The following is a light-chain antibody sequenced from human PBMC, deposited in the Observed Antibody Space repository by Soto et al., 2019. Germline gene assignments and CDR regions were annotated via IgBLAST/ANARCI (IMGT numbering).Light chain of an antibody. CDR2: RAS. CDR1: QTVRVS. V-gene: IGKV1-39*01. CDR3: RQSYFILGT. J-gene: IGKJ1*01. Sequence: IPMTQSPSSLSAYDGDSVNITCRASQTVRVSLNWYQKKPGKAPKLLIFRASTLENGVPPRFSGSGSGTEFTLTISNLLREDFATYYCRQSYFILGTFGRGTKVDIK.